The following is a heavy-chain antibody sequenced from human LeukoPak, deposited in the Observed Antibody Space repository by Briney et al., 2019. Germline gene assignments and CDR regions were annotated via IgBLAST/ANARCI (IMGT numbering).Heavy chain of an antibody. D-gene: IGHD5-12*01. Sequence: ASVKVSCKASGGTFSSYAISWVRQAPRQGLEWMGGIIPIFGTANYAQKFQGRVTITADESTSTAYMELSSLRSEDTAVYYCARDSYDQVATITWGWYFDYWGQGTLVTVSS. CDR1: GGTFSSYA. CDR2: IIPIFGTA. CDR3: ARDSYDQVATITWGWYFDY. J-gene: IGHJ4*02. V-gene: IGHV1-69*01.